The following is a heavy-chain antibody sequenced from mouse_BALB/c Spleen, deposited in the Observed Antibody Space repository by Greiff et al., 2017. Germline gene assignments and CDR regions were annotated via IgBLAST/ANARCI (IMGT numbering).Heavy chain of an antibody. CDR1: GDSITSGY. CDR2: ISYSGST. J-gene: IGHJ4*01. CDR3: ARLGYDGSLYYAMDY. D-gene: IGHD2-3*01. V-gene: IGHV3-8*02. Sequence: EVKLLESGPSLVKPSQTLSLTCSVTGDSITSGYWNWIRKFPGNKLEYMGYISYSGSTYYNPSLKSRISITRDTSKNQYYLQLNSVTTEDTATYYCARLGYDGSLYYAMDYWGQGTSVTVSS.